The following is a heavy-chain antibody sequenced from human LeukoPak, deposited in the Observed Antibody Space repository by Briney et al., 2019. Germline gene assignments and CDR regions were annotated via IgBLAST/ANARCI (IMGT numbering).Heavy chain of an antibody. Sequence: SETLSLTCTVSGGPISSYYWSWVRQPPGKGLEWIGYIYYSGSTNYNPSLKSRVTISVDTSKNHFYLTLSSLTAADTGLYSCARPGDYGDHSFDSWGQGTLVTVSS. CDR1: GGPISSYY. CDR2: IYYSGST. D-gene: IGHD4-17*01. J-gene: IGHJ4*02. V-gene: IGHV4-59*08. CDR3: ARPGDYGDHSFDS.